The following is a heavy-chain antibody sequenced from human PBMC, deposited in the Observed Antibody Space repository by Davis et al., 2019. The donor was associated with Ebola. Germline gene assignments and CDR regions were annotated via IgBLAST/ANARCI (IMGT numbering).Heavy chain of an antibody. Sequence: AASVKVSCKASGGTLNNFAISWVRQAPGQGLEWMGGIIAIFGAPDYAQRFQGRVTMTRDTSTSTVYMELTGLRSEDTAVYHCTRDSGSFSPDFWGQGTLVTVSS. D-gene: IGHD1-26*01. V-gene: IGHV1-69*05. CDR1: GGTLNNFA. J-gene: IGHJ4*02. CDR2: IIAIFGAP. CDR3: TRDSGSFSPDF.